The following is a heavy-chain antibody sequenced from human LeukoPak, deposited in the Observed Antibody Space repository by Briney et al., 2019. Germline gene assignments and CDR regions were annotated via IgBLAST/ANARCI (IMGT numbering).Heavy chain of an antibody. CDR3: ARGLVGKDYYYYYMDV. J-gene: IGHJ6*03. CDR1: GYTFTSYD. D-gene: IGHD6-19*01. CDR2: MNPNSGNT. V-gene: IGHV1-8*03. Sequence: ASVTVSCKASGYTFTSYDINWVRQATGQGLEWMGWMNPNSGNTGYAQKFQGRVTITRNTSISTAYMELSSLRSEDTAVYYCARGLVGKDYYYYYMDVWGKGTTVTVSS.